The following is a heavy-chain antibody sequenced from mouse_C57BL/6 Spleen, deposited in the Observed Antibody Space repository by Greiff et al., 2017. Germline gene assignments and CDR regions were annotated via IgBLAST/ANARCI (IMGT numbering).Heavy chain of an antibody. CDR1: GYTFTGYW. V-gene: IGHV1-76*01. D-gene: IGHD2-4*01. CDR3: ARSGGAYDYDGYFDV. J-gene: IGHJ1*03. CDR2: IYPGSGNT. Sequence: VQLQQSGAELMKPGASVKLSCKATGYTFTGYWIEWVKQRPGQGLEWIARIYPGSGNTYYNEKFKGKATLTAEKSSSTAYMQLSSLTSEDSAVYFCARSGGAYDYDGYFDVWGTGTTVPVSS.